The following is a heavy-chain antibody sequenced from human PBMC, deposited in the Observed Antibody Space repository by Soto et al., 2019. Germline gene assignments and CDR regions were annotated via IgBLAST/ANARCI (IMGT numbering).Heavy chain of an antibody. V-gene: IGHV3-72*01. CDR1: GFTFSGHY. D-gene: IGHD2-21*02. CDR3: STTVITAPLFEY. CDR2: IRNKPNGHTT. J-gene: IGHJ4*02. Sequence: SLRLSCEGSGFTFSGHYMDWVRQAPGEGLEWLGRIRNKPNGHTTAYAASVKGRFTISRDDSKNLVYLQMNSLKSEDTALYYCSTTVITAPLFEYWGQGTLVTVSS.